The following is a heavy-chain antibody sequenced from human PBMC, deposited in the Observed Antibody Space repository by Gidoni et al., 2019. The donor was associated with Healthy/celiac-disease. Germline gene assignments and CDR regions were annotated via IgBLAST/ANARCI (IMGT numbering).Heavy chain of an antibody. CDR1: GFSLSTSGMC. V-gene: IGHV2-70*15. D-gene: IGHD1-26*01. CDR2: IDWDDDK. J-gene: IGHJ4*02. Sequence: QVTLRESGPALVKPTQTLTLTCTFSGFSLSTSGMCVSWIRQPPGKALEWLARIDWDDDKYYSTSLKTRLTISKDTSKNQVVLTMTNMDPVDTATYYCARSTLDSGSYLFDYWGQGTLVTVSS. CDR3: ARSTLDSGSYLFDY.